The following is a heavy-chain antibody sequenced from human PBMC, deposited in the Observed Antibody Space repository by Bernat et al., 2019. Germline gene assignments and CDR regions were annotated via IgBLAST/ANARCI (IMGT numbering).Heavy chain of an antibody. Sequence: QLQLQESGPGLVRPSETLSLTCTVSGCSISSRSYYCGWIRQPPGKGLEWIGTIYYSGSTYYNPSLKSRVTISVDASKNQFSLKLSSVTAADTAVYSCARVVGANYFDYWGQGTLVTVSS. CDR1: GCSISSRSYY. CDR2: IYYSGST. CDR3: ARVVGANYFDY. V-gene: IGHV4-39*01. J-gene: IGHJ4*02. D-gene: IGHD1-26*01.